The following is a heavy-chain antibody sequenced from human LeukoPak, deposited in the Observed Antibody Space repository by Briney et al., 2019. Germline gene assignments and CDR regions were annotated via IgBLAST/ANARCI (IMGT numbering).Heavy chain of an antibody. CDR2: ITGSGGGA. D-gene: IGHD2-2*01. CDR1: GSTFRSYW. J-gene: IGHJ5*02. V-gene: IGHV3-23*01. Sequence: GGSLRLSCVDSGSTFRSYWMSWVRQAPEKGLEWVSTITGSGGGAYYADSVRGRFTISRDNTKNTLYLQMNSLRVEDTAVYYCAKGGITSPFDPWGQGTLVTVSS. CDR3: AKGGITSPFDP.